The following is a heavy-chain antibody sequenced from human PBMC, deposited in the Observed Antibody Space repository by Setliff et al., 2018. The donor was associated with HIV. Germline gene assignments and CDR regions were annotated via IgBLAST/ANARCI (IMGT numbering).Heavy chain of an antibody. Sequence: ETLSLTCAVYGGSFSGYYWSWIRQPPGKGLEWVANIGKDGSEKNYVDSVKGRFTISRDNAKNSMDLQMNSLRAEDTAIYYCARKLRPGHGVDVWGQGTTVTVSS. J-gene: IGHJ6*02. CDR3: ARKLRPGHGVDV. CDR1: GGSFSGYY. D-gene: IGHD3-10*01. CDR2: IGKDGSEK. V-gene: IGHV3-7*01.